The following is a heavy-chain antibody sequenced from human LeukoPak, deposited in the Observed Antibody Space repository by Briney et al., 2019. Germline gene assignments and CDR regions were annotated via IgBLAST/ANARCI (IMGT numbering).Heavy chain of an antibody. Sequence: GGSLRLSCAASGFTFSSYAMSWVRQAPGKGLEWVSAISGSGGSTYYADSVKGRFTISRDNSKNTLYLQMNSLRAEDTAVYYCSKAAGGFCTNGVCYPFNYGGKGPLVPVS. CDR1: GFTFSSYA. J-gene: IGHJ4*02. V-gene: IGHV3-23*01. CDR3: SKAAGGFCTNGVCYPFNY. D-gene: IGHD2-8*01. CDR2: ISGSGGST.